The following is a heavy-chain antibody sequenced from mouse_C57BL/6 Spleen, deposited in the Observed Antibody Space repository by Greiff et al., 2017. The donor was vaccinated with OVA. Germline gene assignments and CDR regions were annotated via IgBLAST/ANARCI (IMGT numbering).Heavy chain of an antibody. CDR3: ARNGNYSNAWFAY. CDR2: IDPSDSYT. J-gene: IGHJ3*01. Sequence: VQLQQPGAELVMPGASVKLSCKASGYTFTSYWMHWVKQRPGQGLEWIGEIDPSDSYTNYNQKFKGKSTLTVDKSSSTAYLQLSSRTSEDSAVYYCARNGNYSNAWFAYWGQGTLVTVSA. CDR1: GYTFTSYW. V-gene: IGHV1-69*01. D-gene: IGHD2-5*01.